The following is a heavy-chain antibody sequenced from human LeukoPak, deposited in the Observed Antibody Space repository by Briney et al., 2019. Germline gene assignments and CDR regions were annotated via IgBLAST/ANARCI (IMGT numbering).Heavy chain of an antibody. CDR2: ISAYNGNT. CDR1: GYTFTSYG. Sequence: AASVKVSCKASGYTFTSYGISWVRQAPGQGLEWVGWISAYNGNTNYAQKLQGRVTMTTDTSTSTAYMELRSLRSDDTAVYYCASISRATNAFDIWGQGTMVTVSS. D-gene: IGHD1-26*01. J-gene: IGHJ3*02. CDR3: ASISRATNAFDI. V-gene: IGHV1-18*01.